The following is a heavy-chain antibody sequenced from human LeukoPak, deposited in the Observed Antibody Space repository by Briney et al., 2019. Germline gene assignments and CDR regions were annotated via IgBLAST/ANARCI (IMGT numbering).Heavy chain of an antibody. CDR2: ISSSGSTI. D-gene: IGHD6-13*01. Sequence: GGSLRLSCAASGFTFSDYYMSWIRQAPGKGLEWVSYISSSGSTIYYADSEKGRFTISRDNAKNSLYLQMNSLRAEDTAVYYCARDLGSSWYGTLNWFDPWGQGTLVTVSS. V-gene: IGHV3-11*01. CDR3: ARDLGSSWYGTLNWFDP. J-gene: IGHJ5*02. CDR1: GFTFSDYY.